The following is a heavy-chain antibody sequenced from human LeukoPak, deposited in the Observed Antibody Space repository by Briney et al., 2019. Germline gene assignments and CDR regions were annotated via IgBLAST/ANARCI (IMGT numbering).Heavy chain of an antibody. CDR1: GFTVSSKY. CDR2: IYSGGRT. V-gene: IGHV3-66*04. Sequence: GESLRLSCAVSGFTVSSKYMSWVREAPAKGLEWVSIIYSGGRTYCSDSVKGRFTISRDNPKNTLYLQMSDLRAEDTAVYFCASHYYDSDGYQHLDNWGQGTLVTVSS. CDR3: ASHYYDSDGYQHLDN. D-gene: IGHD3-22*01. J-gene: IGHJ4*02.